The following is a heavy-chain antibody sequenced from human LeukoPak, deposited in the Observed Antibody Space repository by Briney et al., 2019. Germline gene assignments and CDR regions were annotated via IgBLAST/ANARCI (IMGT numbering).Heavy chain of an antibody. J-gene: IGHJ4*02. D-gene: IGHD5-24*01. CDR2: ISGSGGST. CDR3: AKDISTVEMATMAEY. V-gene: IGHV3-23*01. Sequence: GGSLRLSCAAPGFTFSSYAMSWVRQAPGKGLEWVSAISGSGGSTYYADSVKGRFTISRDNSKNTLYLQMNSLRAEDTAVYYCAKDISTVEMATMAEYWGQGTLVTVSS. CDR1: GFTFSSYA.